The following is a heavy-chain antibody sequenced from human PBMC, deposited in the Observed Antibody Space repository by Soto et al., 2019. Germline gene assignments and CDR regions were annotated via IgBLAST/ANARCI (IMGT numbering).Heavy chain of an antibody. CDR3: AMVDVYVTPSPQDV. D-gene: IGHD3-16*01. CDR1: GYSFTRYG. V-gene: IGHV1-18*01. CDR2: INAYNGNT. J-gene: IGHJ6*02. Sequence: QVQLVQSGAEVKNPGASVKVSCKASGYSFTRYGIGWARQAPGQGLEWMGWINAYNGNTNYAQKLQGRLTLTTDTSTTTAYMELRSLRSNDTAIYYCAMVDVYVTPSPQDVRGQGTTVTVSS.